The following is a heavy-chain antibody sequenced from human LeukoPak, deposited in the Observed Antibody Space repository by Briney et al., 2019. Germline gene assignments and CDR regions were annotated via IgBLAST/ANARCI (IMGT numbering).Heavy chain of an antibody. D-gene: IGHD4-17*01. J-gene: IGHJ3*02. V-gene: IGHV4-59*11. CDR3: ARDLVTVTKGFDI. CDR1: DVSFSSHD. CDR2: ISYIGST. Sequence: SSETLSLTCAVSDVSFSSHDLTWIRQPPGKGLEWIGYISYIGSTNYNPSLKSRVTISIDTSRNQFSLRLSSVTAADTAVYYCARDLVTVTKGFDIWGQGTMVSVSS.